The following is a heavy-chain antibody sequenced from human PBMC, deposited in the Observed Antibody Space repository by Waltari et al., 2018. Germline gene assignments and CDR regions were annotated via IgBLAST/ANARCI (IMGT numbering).Heavy chain of an antibody. V-gene: IGHV4-38-2*02. CDR2: ISHSGSN. Sequence: QVQLQESGPGLVKPSETLSLTCAVSGYSISSGYYWGGIRQPPGKGLEWIGSISHSGSNSYIPSLRCRGTISVDTSKNQFSLRLSAVTAADTAGYYGARDTYGDYPRGANWFDPWGQGTLVTVSS. CDR1: GYSISSGYY. D-gene: IGHD4-17*01. J-gene: IGHJ5*02. CDR3: ARDTYGDYPRGANWFDP.